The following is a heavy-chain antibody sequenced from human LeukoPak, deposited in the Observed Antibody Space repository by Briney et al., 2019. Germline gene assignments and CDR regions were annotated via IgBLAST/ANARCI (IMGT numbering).Heavy chain of an antibody. J-gene: IGHJ3*02. CDR2: IYTSGST. V-gene: IGHV4-4*07. D-gene: IGHD2-15*01. Sequence: PSETLSLTCTVSGGSISSYYWSLIRQPAGKGLEWIGRIYTSGSTNYNPSLKSRVTMSVDTSKNQFSLKLSSVTAADTAVYYCARDPMSWWYGDPDAFDIWGQGTMVTVSS. CDR1: GGSISSYY. CDR3: ARDPMSWWYGDPDAFDI.